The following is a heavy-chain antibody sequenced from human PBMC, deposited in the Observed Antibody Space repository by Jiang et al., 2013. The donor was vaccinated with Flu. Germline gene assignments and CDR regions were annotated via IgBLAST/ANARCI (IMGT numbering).Heavy chain of an antibody. CDR2: IRNKANSYAT. D-gene: IGHD2-21*02. CDR1: GFTFSGSA. CDR3: TRPTCGDCSPGGEYYFDP. V-gene: IGHV3-73*01. Sequence: VQLLESGGGLVQPGGSLKLSCAASGFTFSGSAMHWVRQASGKGLEWVGRIRNKANSYATAYGASVRGRFTISRDDSMNTAYLQMNSLKTEDTAVYYCTRPTCGDCSPGGEYYFDPWGQGTLVTVSS. J-gene: IGHJ4*02.